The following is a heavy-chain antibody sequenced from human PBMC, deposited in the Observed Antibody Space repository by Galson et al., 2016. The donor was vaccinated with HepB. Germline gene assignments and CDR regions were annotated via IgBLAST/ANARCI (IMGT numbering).Heavy chain of an antibody. J-gene: IGHJ5*02. D-gene: IGHD6-13*01. CDR1: GFTFSSYW. CDR2: INSDGSST. CDR3: ASSVAAAGNWFDP. Sequence: SLRLSCAASGFTFSSYWMHWVRQAPGKGLVWVSRINSDGSSTSYADSVKGRFTISRDNAKNTLYLLMNSLRAEDTAVYYCASSVAAAGNWFDPWGQGTLVTVSS. V-gene: IGHV3-74*01.